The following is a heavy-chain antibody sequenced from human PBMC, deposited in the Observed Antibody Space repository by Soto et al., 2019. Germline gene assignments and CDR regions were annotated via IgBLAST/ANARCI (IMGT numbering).Heavy chain of an antibody. CDR3: ARERRRFGGVIVGGAFDI. Sequence: SVKVSCKASGGTFSSYAISWVRQAPGQGLEWMGGIIPTFGTANYAQKFQGRVTITADESTSTAYMELSSLRSEDTAVYYCARERRRFGGVIVGGAFDIWGQGTMVTVSS. D-gene: IGHD3-16*02. J-gene: IGHJ3*02. CDR2: IIPTFGTA. V-gene: IGHV1-69*13. CDR1: GGTFSSYA.